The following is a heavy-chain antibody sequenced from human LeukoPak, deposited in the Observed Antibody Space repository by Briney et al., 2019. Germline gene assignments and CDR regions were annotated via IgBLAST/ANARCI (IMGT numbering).Heavy chain of an antibody. V-gene: IGHV4-30-4*08. D-gene: IGHD3-3*01. Sequence: PSETLSLTCTVSGGSISSGDYYWSWMRQPPGTGLEWIGYIYYSGSTYYNPSLKSRVTISVDTSKNQFSLKLSSVTAADTAVYYCARGVITIFGVVIQLDYWGQGTLVTVSS. CDR2: IYYSGST. CDR1: GGSISSGDYY. J-gene: IGHJ4*02. CDR3: ARGVITIFGVVIQLDY.